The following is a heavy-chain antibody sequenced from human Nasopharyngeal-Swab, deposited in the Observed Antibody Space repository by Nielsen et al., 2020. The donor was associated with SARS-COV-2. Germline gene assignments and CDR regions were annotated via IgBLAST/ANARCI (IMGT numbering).Heavy chain of an antibody. V-gene: IGHV3-23*01. CDR3: VKEGPRGYAAW. CDR2: FADNDNKT. J-gene: IGHJ4*02. D-gene: IGHD3-22*01. Sequence: GGSLRLSCTASGLTFSSSTMSWVRQAPGKGPEWVSAFADNDNKTYYAGSVKGRFTISRDNSKSMLFLQMSSLRVEDTALYYCVKEGPRGYAAWWGRGTLVTVSP. CDR1: GLTFSSST.